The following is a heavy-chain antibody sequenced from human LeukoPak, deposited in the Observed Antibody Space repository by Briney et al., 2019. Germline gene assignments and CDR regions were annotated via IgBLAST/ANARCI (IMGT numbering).Heavy chain of an antibody. V-gene: IGHV3-23*01. CDR2: ITGGGGSTT. D-gene: IGHD1-1*01. CDR1: GFTFSSCA. Sequence: GGSLRLSCAASGFTFSSCAMSWVRQAPGKGLEWLSAITGGGGSTTYYADSVKGRFTISADNSKNTLYLQMHSLRAEDTAIYYCAKGRAGGWNGGDCWSQGTLVTVSS. CDR3: AKGRAGGWNGGDC. J-gene: IGHJ4*02.